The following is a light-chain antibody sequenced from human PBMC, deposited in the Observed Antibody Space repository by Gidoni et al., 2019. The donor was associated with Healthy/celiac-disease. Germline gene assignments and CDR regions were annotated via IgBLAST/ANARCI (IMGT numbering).Light chain of an antibody. CDR1: SRDVGGYNY. CDR2: DVS. Sequence: QSALTQPAPVYGSPGQSITISCTGTSRDVGGYNYVSWYQHHPGKAPKLMIYDVSNRPSGVSNRFSGSKSGNTASLTISGLQAEDEADYYCSSYTSSSTLVFGGGTKLTVL. J-gene: IGLJ3*02. CDR3: SSYTSSSTLV. V-gene: IGLV2-14*03.